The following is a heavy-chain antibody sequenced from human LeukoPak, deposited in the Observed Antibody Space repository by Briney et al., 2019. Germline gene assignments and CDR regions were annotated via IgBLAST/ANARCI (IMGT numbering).Heavy chain of an antibody. V-gene: IGHV3-48*03. CDR2: ISTSGSTI. Sequence: PGGSLRLSCAASGLTFSSYEMNWVRQAPGKGLEWVSYISTSGSTIYYADSVKGRFTISRDNSKNTLYLQMNSLRAEDTAVYYCAKASAMIVVVSKHFDYWGQGTLVTVSS. CDR3: AKASAMIVVVSKHFDY. CDR1: GLTFSSYE. J-gene: IGHJ4*02. D-gene: IGHD3-22*01.